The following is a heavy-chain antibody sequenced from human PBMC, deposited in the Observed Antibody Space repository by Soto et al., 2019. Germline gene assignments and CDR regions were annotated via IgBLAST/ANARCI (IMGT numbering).Heavy chain of an antibody. CDR2: ISGSGGST. CDR3: AKDLRPRLTMIVVVINAFDI. V-gene: IGHV3-23*01. Sequence: GGSLRLSCAASGFTLSSYAMSWVRQAPGKGLEWVSAISGSGGSTYYADSVKGRFTISRDNSKNTLYLQMNSLRAEDTAVYYCAKDLRPRLTMIVVVINAFDIWGQGTMVTVSS. CDR1: GFTLSSYA. D-gene: IGHD3-22*01. J-gene: IGHJ3*02.